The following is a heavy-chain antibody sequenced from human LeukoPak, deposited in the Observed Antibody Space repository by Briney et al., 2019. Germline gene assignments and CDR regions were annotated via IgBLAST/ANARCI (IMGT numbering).Heavy chain of an antibody. J-gene: IGHJ2*01. V-gene: IGHV4-39*07. CDR2: IYHSGST. D-gene: IGHD3-9*01. Sequence: SETLSLTCTVSGGSISSGGYYWSWIRQPPGKGLEWIGSIYHSGSTYYNPSLKSRVTISVDTSKNQFSLKLSSVTAADTAVYYCARDNDILTGYYPCWYFDLWGRGTLVTVSS. CDR3: ARDNDILTGYYPCWYFDL. CDR1: GGSISSGGYY.